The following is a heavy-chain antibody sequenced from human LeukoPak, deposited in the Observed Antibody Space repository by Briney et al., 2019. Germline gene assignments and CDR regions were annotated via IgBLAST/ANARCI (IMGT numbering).Heavy chain of an antibody. CDR2: IFDNGST. Sequence: SETLSLTCTVSGDSLTNFYWSWIRQPPGKGLEWVASIFDNGSTNDNRSLKSRVTISPDTSNNQFSLTVNSVTAADTAVYYCARGGYGSAFDFWGQGTLVTVSS. J-gene: IGHJ4*02. D-gene: IGHD3-10*01. CDR1: GDSLTNFY. V-gene: IGHV4-59*01. CDR3: ARGGYGSAFDF.